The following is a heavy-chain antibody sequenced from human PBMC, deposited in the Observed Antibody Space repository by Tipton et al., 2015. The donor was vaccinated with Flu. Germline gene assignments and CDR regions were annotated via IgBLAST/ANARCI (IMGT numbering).Heavy chain of an antibody. J-gene: IGHJ6*03. Sequence: QSGPEVKKPGASVKVSCKASGYSFTRYQMHWVRQAPGQGLEWLGIINPSGGNTYYAQKFRGRVTLTRDTSTSTVYMELSSLTSEDTAVYYCARDPLAGTSGYYYYYYMDVWGKGTTVTVSS. V-gene: IGHV1-46*01. CDR3: ARDPLAGTSGYYYYYYMDV. D-gene: IGHD3-10*01. CDR2: INPSGGNT. CDR1: GYSFTRYQ.